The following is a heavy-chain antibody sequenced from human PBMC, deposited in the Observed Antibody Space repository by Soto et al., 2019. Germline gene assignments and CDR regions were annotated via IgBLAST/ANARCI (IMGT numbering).Heavy chain of an antibody. D-gene: IGHD2-15*01. CDR2: ISWNSGSI. CDR3: AKEGEGAAVNWFDP. CDR1: GFTFDDYA. V-gene: IGHV3-9*01. J-gene: IGHJ5*02. Sequence: EVQLVESGGGLVQPGRSLRLSCAASGFTFDDYAMHWVRQAPGKGLEWVSGISWNSGSIGYADSVKGRFTISRDNAKNALYLQMHSLGAEDTALYYCAKEGEGAAVNWFDPWGQGTLVTVSS.